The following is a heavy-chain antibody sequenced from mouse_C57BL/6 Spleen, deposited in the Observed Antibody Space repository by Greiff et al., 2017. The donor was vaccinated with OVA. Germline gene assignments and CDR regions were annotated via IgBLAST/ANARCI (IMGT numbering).Heavy chain of an antibody. CDR1: RFTFSDYG. V-gene: IGHV5-17*01. CDR3: ATIYYDYGGFAY. D-gene: IGHD2-4*01. J-gene: IGHJ3*01. CDR2: ISSGSSTI. Sequence: EVKLQESGGGLVKPGGSLKLSCAASRFTFSDYGMHWVRQAPEKGLEWVAYISSGSSTIYYADTVKGRFTISRDNAKNTLFLQMTSLRSEDTAMYYCATIYYDYGGFAYWGQGTLVTVSA.